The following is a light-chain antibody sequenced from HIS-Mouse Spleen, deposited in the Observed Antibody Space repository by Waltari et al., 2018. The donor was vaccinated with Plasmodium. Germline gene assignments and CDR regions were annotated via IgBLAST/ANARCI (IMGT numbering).Light chain of an antibody. Sequence: SYELTQPPSVSVSPGQTARTTCSGDALPTQSAHLYQQKPGQAPVLVIYKDSERPSGIPERFSGSSSGTTVTLTISGVQAEDEADYYCQSADSSGTYRVFGGGTKLTVL. V-gene: IGLV3-25*03. CDR2: KDS. CDR1: ALPTQS. CDR3: QSADSSGTYRV. J-gene: IGLJ2*01.